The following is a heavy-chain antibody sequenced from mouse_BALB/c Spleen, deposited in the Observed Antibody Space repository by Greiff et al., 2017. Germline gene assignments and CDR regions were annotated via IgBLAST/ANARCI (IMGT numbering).Heavy chain of an antibody. CDR3: ARGITTVVAPDY. CDR2: IYPGDGDT. D-gene: IGHD1-1*01. V-gene: IGHV1-87*01. Sequence: QVQLQQSGAELARPGASVKLSCKASGYTFTSYWMQWVKQRPGQGLEWIGAIYPGDGDTRYTQKFKGKATLTADKSSSTAYMQLSSLASEDSAVYYCARGITTVVAPDYWGQGTTLTVSS. J-gene: IGHJ2*01. CDR1: GYTFTSYW.